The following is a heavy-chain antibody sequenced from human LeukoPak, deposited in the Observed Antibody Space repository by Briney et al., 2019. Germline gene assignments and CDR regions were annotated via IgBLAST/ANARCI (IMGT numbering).Heavy chain of an antibody. CDR3: ARDQSSQGDWFDP. J-gene: IGHJ5*02. Sequence: ASVKVSCTASGYTFTSYGISWVRQAPGQGLEWMGWISAYNGNTNYAQKLQGRVTMTTDTSTSTVYMELSSLRSEDTAGYYCARDQSSQGDWFDPWGQGTLVTVSS. CDR1: GYTFTSYG. CDR2: ISAYNGNT. V-gene: IGHV1-18*01.